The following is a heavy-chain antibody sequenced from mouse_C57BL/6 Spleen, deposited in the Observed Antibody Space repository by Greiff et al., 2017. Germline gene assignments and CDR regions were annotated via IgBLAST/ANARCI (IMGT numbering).Heavy chain of an antibody. CDR3: ARQNWDDYFDY. D-gene: IGHD4-1*01. CDR2: ISGGGGNT. Sequence: EVKLMESGGGLVKPGGSLKLSCAASGFTFSSYTMSWVHQTPEKRLEWVATISGGGGNTYYPESVKGRFTISRDNAKNTLYLQMSSLRSEDTAFYYCARQNWDDYFDYWGQGTTLTVSS. J-gene: IGHJ2*01. V-gene: IGHV5-9*01. CDR1: GFTFSSYT.